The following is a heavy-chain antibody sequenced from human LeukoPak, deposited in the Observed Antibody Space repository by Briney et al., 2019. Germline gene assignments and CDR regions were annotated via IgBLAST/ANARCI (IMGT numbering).Heavy chain of an antibody. Sequence: GGSLRLSCAASGFTFSSYGMHWVRQAPGKGLEWVAVISYDGSNKYYADSVKGRFTISRDNAKNSLYLQMNSLRAEDTAVYYCARTDYAGAFDYWGQGTLVTVSS. CDR2: ISYDGSNK. V-gene: IGHV3-30*03. CDR1: GFTFSSYG. J-gene: IGHJ4*02. CDR3: ARTDYAGAFDY. D-gene: IGHD3-9*01.